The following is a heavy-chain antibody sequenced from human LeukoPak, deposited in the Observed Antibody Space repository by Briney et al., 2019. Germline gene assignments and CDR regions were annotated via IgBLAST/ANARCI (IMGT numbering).Heavy chain of an antibody. CDR2: IKEDGSET. Sequence: GESLRLSCAASGFTFKKYWMNWVRQVPGKGLECLGNIKEDGSETYYADSVKGRFTISRDNPKNLLFLQINSLRVEDTAVYYCARETPRRGETRDGYRWGQGTLITVSS. D-gene: IGHD5-24*01. CDR3: ARETPRRGETRDGYR. V-gene: IGHV3-7*01. CDR1: GFTFKKYW. J-gene: IGHJ4*02.